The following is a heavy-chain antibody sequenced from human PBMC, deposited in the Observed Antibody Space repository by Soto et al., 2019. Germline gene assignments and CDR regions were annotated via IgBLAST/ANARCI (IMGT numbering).Heavy chain of an antibody. J-gene: IGHJ3*02. CDR2: IYYTGST. V-gene: IGHV4-61*01. CDR1: GESVSSASYY. D-gene: IGHD6-13*01. CDR3: ATWKTAGIGGFDM. Sequence: QVQLQESGPGLVKPSETLSLTCSVSGESVSSASYYWSWVRQSRGKGLEWLGYIYYTGSTKYNPSLKSRVTISLDTSKNQFSLNVKSVAAADTAVYFCATWKTAGIGGFDMWGQGTLVTVSS.